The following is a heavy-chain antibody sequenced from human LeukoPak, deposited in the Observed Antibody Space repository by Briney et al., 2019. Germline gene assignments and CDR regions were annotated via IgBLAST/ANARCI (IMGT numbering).Heavy chain of an antibody. CDR3: ARNVLITTGNFYYGMDV. V-gene: IGHV4-59*01. D-gene: IGHD3-22*01. J-gene: IGHJ6*02. Sequence: PSETLPLTCAVSGGSISSYYWSWIRQPPGKGLEWIGYISYSGNTDYSPSLKSRVTMSLDTSKNHFSLNLTSVTAADTAVYYCARNVLITTGNFYYGMDVRGQGTTVTVSS. CDR1: GGSISSYY. CDR2: ISYSGNT.